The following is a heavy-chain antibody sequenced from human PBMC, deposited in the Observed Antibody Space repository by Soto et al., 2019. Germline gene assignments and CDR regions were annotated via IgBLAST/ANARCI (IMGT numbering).Heavy chain of an antibody. V-gene: IGHV4-61*01. CDR2: IYYSGST. D-gene: IGHD2-15*01. CDR3: AREDIVVVVAANWFAP. J-gene: IGHJ5*02. Sequence: PSETLSLTCTVSGGSISSGSYYWSWIRQPPGKGLECIGYIYYSGSTNYNPSLKSRVTISVDTSKNQFSLKLSSVTAADTAVYYCAREDIVVVVAANWFAPWGQGTLVTVSS. CDR1: GGSISSGSYY.